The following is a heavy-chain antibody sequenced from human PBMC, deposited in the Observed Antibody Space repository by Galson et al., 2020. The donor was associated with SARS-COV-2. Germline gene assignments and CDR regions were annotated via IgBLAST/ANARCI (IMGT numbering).Heavy chain of an antibody. Sequence: GGSLRLSCAASGFTFSSYAMSWVRQAPGNGLEWVSTVSYSGDNTYYEGSVRGRFTISRDSSKNTVYLQMNSLRAEDSAVYYCAKDSWYSGLVDYWGQGTPGTVSS. CDR2: VSYSGDNT. CDR1: GFTFSSYA. J-gene: IGHJ4*02. D-gene: IGHD2-15*01. V-gene: IGHV3-23*01. CDR3: AKDSWYSGLVDY.